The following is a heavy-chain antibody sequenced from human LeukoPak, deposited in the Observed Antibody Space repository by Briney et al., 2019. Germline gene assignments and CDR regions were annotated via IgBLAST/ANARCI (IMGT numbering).Heavy chain of an antibody. Sequence: GGSLGLFRGSSWVTGRCNYKRWGPPARGKGVEYVSVIYSGDGTYYADSVKGRFTISRDNAKNTLYLQMNSLRAEDTAVYYCARQYSSLLYYFDYWGQGTLVTVSS. D-gene: IGHD6-6*01. V-gene: IGHV3-53*01. CDR3: ARQYSSLLYYFDY. CDR1: WVTGRCNY. CDR2: IYSGDGT. J-gene: IGHJ4*02.